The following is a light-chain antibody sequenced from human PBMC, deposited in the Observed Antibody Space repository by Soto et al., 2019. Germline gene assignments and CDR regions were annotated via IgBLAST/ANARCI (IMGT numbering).Light chain of an antibody. CDR1: QSVSNNY. CDR2: GSS. V-gene: IGKV3-20*01. Sequence: EVVLTQSPGTLSLSPGERATISCRASQSVSNNYFAWYQQKPGKAPRLLIFGSSDRATGIPDRFSGSGSGTEFTLTISRLEPEDVAVYYCQQYASSPPYTFGQGTKLEIK. CDR3: QQYASSPPYT. J-gene: IGKJ2*01.